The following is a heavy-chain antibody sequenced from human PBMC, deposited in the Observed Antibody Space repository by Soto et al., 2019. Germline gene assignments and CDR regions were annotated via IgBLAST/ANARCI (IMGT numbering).Heavy chain of an antibody. CDR2: IRQDGSEI. V-gene: IGHV3-7*01. Sequence: EVHLVESGGGLVQPGGSLRLSCAVSGFTFSNYWMSWVRQAPGKGLEWVANIRQDGSEIYYVDSVKGRFTISRDNAKNSLSLQMNSLSAEDTAMYYCAIEMTTLSTPEYWVQGPRGNVSS. CDR1: GFTFSNYW. J-gene: IGHJ4*02. CDR3: AIEMTTLSTPEY. D-gene: IGHD2-2*01.